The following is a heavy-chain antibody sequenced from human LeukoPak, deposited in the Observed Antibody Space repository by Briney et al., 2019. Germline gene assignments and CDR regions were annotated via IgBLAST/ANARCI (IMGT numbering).Heavy chain of an antibody. J-gene: IGHJ4*02. V-gene: IGHV3-21*01. CDR1: GFTFSTYS. CDR2: ISSSSSYI. Sequence: GGSLRLSCAASGFTFSTYSMNWARQAPGKGLEWVSSISSSSSYIYYADSVKGRFTISRDNAKNSLHLQMNSLRAEDTAVYYCAREGYYDSSGYTDYWGQGTLVTVSS. D-gene: IGHD3-22*01. CDR3: AREGYYDSSGYTDY.